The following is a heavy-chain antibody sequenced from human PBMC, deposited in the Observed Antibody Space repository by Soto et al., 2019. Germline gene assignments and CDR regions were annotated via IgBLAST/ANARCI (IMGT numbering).Heavy chain of an antibody. V-gene: IGHV1-18*01. Sequence: ASVKVSCKASGYTFTSYGISWVRQAPGQGLEWMGWISAYNGNTNYAQKLQGRVTMTTDTSTSTAYMELRSLRSDDTAVYYCAXDPDSSGYYTALDYFDYWGQGTLVTVSS. J-gene: IGHJ4*02. CDR3: AXDPDSSGYYTALDYFDY. CDR1: GYTFTSYG. D-gene: IGHD3-22*01. CDR2: ISAYNGNT.